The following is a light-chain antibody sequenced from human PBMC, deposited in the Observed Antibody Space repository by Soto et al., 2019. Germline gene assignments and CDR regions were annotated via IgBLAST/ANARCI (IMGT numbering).Light chain of an antibody. CDR2: DAS. CDR1: QGISSY. CDR3: QQRRGT. Sequence: TQSPSSFSASTGDRVTITCRASQGISSYLAWYQQKPGQAPRLLIYDASNRATGIPARFSGSGSGTDFTLTISSLEPEDFAVYYCQQRRGTFGPGTKVDIK. J-gene: IGKJ3*01. V-gene: IGKV3-11*01.